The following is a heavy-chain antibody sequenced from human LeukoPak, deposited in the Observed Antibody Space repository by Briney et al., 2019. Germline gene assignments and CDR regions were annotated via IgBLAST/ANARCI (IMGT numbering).Heavy chain of an antibody. J-gene: IGHJ4*02. Sequence: PSETLSLTCTVSGGSISSYYWSWIRRPPGKGLEWIGYIYYSGSTNYNPSLKSRVTISVDTSKNQFSLKLSSVTAADTAVYYCARASPGEVGATILDYWGQGTLVTVSS. V-gene: IGHV4-59*01. D-gene: IGHD1-26*01. CDR2: IYYSGST. CDR1: GGSISSYY. CDR3: ARASPGEVGATILDY.